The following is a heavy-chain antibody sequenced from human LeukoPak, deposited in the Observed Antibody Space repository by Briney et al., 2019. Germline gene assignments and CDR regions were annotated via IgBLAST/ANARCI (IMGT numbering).Heavy chain of an antibody. Sequence: GGSLRLSCAASGFTFSSYGMSWVRQAPGKGLEWVSAISGSGGSTYYADSVKGRFTISRDNSKNTLYLQMNSLRAEDTAVYYCARDRGRSHDYGDHGWFDPWGQGTLVTVSS. V-gene: IGHV3-23*01. CDR3: ARDRGRSHDYGDHGWFDP. D-gene: IGHD4-17*01. CDR2: ISGSGGST. J-gene: IGHJ5*02. CDR1: GFTFSSYG.